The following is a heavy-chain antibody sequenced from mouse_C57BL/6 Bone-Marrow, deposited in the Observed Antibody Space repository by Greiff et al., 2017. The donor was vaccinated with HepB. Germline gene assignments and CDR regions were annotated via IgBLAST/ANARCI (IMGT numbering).Heavy chain of an antibody. CDR3: ARGPYFDY. V-gene: IGHV1-63*01. CDR1: GYTFTNYW. Sequence: VQVVESGAELVRPGTSVKMSCKASGYTFTNYWIGWAKQRPGHGLEWIGDIYPGGGYTNYNEKFKGKATLTADKSSSTAYMQFSSLTSEDSAIYYCARGPYFDYWGQGTTLTVSS. CDR2: IYPGGGYT. J-gene: IGHJ2*01.